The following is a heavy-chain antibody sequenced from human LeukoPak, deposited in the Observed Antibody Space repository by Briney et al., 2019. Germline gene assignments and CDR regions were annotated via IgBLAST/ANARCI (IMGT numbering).Heavy chain of an antibody. V-gene: IGHV5-51*01. CDR3: ARRRSYSSGYIDY. J-gene: IGHJ4*02. D-gene: IGHD6-19*01. Sequence: GESLKISCQGSGYSFTSYWIGWVRQMPGKGLEWMGIIYPGDSDTRYSPSFQGQVTISADKSISTANLQWSSLKASDTAMYYCARRRSYSSGYIDYWGQGALVTVSS. CDR1: GYSFTSYW. CDR2: IYPGDSDT.